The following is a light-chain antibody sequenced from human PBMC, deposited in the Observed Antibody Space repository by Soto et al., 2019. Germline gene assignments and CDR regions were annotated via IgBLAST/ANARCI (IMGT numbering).Light chain of an antibody. CDR2: EVS. CDR3: SSYTSSSPYV. V-gene: IGLV2-14*01. CDR1: SSDVDGYNY. J-gene: IGLJ1*01. Sequence: QSALTQPASVSGSPGQSITISCTGTSSDVDGYNYVSWYQQHPGKAPKLMIYEVSNRPSGVSNRFSGSKSGNTASLTISGLQAEDEADYYCSSYTSSSPYVFGTGTKVTVL.